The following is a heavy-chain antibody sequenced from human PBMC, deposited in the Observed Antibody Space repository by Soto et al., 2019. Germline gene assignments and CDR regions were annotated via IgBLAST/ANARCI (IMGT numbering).Heavy chain of an antibody. CDR1: GYTFSDYG. CDR3: AREPPETPPDY. Sequence: QVQLVQSGADVKKPGASEKVSCKASGYTFSDYGISWVRQAPGQGLEWMGWISAKNGNTNFAQKFRGRVTMTTDTSTSTVYMELRSLKPDDTAVYYCAREPPETPPDYWGQGTLVTVSS. CDR2: ISAKNGNT. V-gene: IGHV1-18*01. J-gene: IGHJ4*02.